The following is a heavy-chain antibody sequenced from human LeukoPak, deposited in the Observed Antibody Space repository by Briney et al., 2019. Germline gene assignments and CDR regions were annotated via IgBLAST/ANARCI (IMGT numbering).Heavy chain of an antibody. CDR2: ISSSGSTI. Sequence: GGSLRLSCAASGFTFSSYSMNWVRQAPGKGLEWVSYISSSGSTIYYADSVKGRFTISRDIVKNSLYLQMNSPRAEDTAVYYCARDVIGYYGMDVWGQGTTVTVSS. V-gene: IGHV3-48*01. CDR3: ARDVIGYYGMDV. CDR1: GFTFSSYS. J-gene: IGHJ6*02. D-gene: IGHD3-16*02.